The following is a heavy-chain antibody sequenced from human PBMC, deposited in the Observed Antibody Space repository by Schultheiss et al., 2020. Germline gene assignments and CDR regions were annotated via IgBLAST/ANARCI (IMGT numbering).Heavy chain of an antibody. CDR3: ARHEWFGESAQDY. V-gene: IGHV4-61*08. Sequence: SETLSLTCTVSGGSISSGGYYWSWIRQHPGKGLEWIGYIYYSGSTNYNPSLKSRVTISVDTSKNQFSLKLSSVTAADTAVYYCARHEWFGESAQDYWGQGTLVTVSS. J-gene: IGHJ4*02. D-gene: IGHD3-10*01. CDR2: IYYSGST. CDR1: GGSISSGGYY.